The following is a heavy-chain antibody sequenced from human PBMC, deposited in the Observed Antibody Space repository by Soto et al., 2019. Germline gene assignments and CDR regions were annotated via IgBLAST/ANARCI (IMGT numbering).Heavy chain of an antibody. CDR1: GGSVSSGSFF. CDR2: IHYTGST. J-gene: IGHJ5*02. V-gene: IGHV4-61*01. CDR3: ARTLSCTGGSCYSSNWFDP. Sequence: TSETLSLTCTVSGGSVSSGSFFWSWVRQPPGKGLEWIGYIHYTGSTTYNPSLKSRLTISVDTSKHQFSLNLSSVTAADTAVYYCARTLSCTGGSCYSSNWFDPWGQGTLVTVSS. D-gene: IGHD2-15*01.